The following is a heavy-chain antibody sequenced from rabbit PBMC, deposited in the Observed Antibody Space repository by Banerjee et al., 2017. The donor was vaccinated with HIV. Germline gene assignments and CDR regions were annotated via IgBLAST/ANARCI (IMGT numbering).Heavy chain of an antibody. D-gene: IGHD4-2*01. CDR2: IYTGSSGST. Sequence: QQQLEESGGDLVKPEGSLTLTCTASGFSFSNKYVMCWVRQAPGKGLEWIGCIYTGSSGSTCYATWAKGRFAVSKTPTTPVTLQMTSLTAADTATYFCARDAGYAGSNSWDAGTLGTVS. V-gene: IGHV1S45*01. J-gene: IGHJ4*01. CDR1: GFSFSNKYV. CDR3: ARDAGYAGSNS.